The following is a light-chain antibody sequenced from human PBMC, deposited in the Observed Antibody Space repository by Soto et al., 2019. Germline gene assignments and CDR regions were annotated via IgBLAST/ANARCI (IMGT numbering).Light chain of an antibody. J-gene: IGLJ1*01. CDR1: SSNIGNNA. Sequence: QSVLTQPPSVSEAPRQRVTISCSGSSSNIGNNAFNWYQQLPGQAPKIVIYYDDLLTSGVSDRFSGSKSGISASLAISDLQSDDEADYYCAAWDDSLNDNVFGPGTKVTVL. V-gene: IGLV1-36*01. CDR3: AAWDDSLNDNV. CDR2: YDD.